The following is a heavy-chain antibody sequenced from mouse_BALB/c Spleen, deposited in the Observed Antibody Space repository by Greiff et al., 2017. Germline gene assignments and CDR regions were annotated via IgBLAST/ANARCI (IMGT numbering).Heavy chain of an antibody. CDR1: GYTFTSYW. CDR2: INPSTGYT. V-gene: IGHV1-7*01. CDR3: AREGVYYDYDGTFFAY. J-gene: IGHJ3*01. D-gene: IGHD2-4*01. Sequence: QVQLKESGAELAKPGASVKMSCKASGYTFTSYWMHWVKQRPGQGLEWIGYINPSTGYTEYNQKFKDKATLTADKSSSTAYMQLSSLTSEDSAVYYCAREGVYYDYDGTFFAYWGQGTLVTVSA.